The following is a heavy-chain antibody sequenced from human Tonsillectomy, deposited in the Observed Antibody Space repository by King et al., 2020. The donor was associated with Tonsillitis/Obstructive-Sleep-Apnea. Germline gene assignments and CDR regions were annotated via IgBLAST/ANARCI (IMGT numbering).Heavy chain of an antibody. V-gene: IGHV3-30*18. J-gene: IGHJ4*02. Sequence: QLVQSGGGVVQPGRSLRLSCAASVFTFSNYGIHWVRQAPGKGLEWVALISYDGRIKYFADSVKGRFTISRDNSNTTLYLQMNSLRAEDTAVYYCAKDRSFHWTLDYWGQGTLVTVSS. CDR3: AKDRSFHWTLDY. CDR2: ISYDGRIK. D-gene: IGHD3-9*01. CDR1: VFTFSNYG.